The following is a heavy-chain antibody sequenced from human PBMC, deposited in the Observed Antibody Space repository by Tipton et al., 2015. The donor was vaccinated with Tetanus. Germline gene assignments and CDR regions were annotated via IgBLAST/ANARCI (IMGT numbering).Heavy chain of an antibody. CDR3: ARGGPELRWYFDL. CDR2: IYSSGSF. CDR1: GASISGYY. Sequence: TLSLTCTASGASISGYYWSWIRQTPGKGLEWIGYIYSSGSFNYNPSFRSRVTLSVDTSQKQFSLNLRSMTAADTAVYYCARGGPELRWYFDLWGRGTLVTVSS. V-gene: IGHV4-59*01. J-gene: IGHJ2*01. D-gene: IGHD3-10*01.